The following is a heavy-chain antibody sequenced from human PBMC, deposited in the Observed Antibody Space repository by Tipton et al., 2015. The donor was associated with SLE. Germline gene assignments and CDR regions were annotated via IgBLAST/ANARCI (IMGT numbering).Heavy chain of an antibody. CDR3: ATSLNYYDSSGPEG. V-gene: IGHV4-31*03. CDR2: ISYNGNT. J-gene: IGHJ3*01. CDR1: GGSITGGDYY. Sequence: TLSLTCTVSGGSITGGDYYWTWIRQHPDKGLEWIGYISYNGNTNYSPSLKSRVTISVDTSKNQFSLRLNLMTAADTAMYYCATSLNYYDSSGPEGWGQGTMVTVSS. D-gene: IGHD3-22*01.